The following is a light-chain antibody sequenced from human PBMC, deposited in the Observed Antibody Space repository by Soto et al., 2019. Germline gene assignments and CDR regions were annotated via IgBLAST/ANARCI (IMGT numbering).Light chain of an antibody. V-gene: IGLV2-11*02. J-gene: IGLJ1*01. CDR2: DVT. CDR1: GSDVGGYNS. CDR3: CSYAGTYTYV. Sequence: QSALTQPRSVSGSPGQSVAISCTGTGSDVGGYNSVSWYQQHPGKAPKLIIYDVTTRPSRVSDRFSGSKYGNTASLTISVLRAEDEADYSCCSYAGTYTYVFGTGTKLTVL.